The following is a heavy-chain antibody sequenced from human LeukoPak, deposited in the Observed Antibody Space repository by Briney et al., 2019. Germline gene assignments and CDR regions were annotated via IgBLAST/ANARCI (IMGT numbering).Heavy chain of an antibody. Sequence: SGTLSLTCAVSGGSISSTNWWSWVRQPPGKGLEWIGEIYHSGSTNYNPSLKSRVTISVDKSKNQFSLNLNSVTAADTAVYYCARTTPRVTTRFDYWGQGTLVTVSS. V-gene: IGHV4-4*02. CDR2: IYHSGST. D-gene: IGHD4-17*01. CDR1: GGSISSTNW. J-gene: IGHJ4*02. CDR3: ARTTPRVTTRFDY.